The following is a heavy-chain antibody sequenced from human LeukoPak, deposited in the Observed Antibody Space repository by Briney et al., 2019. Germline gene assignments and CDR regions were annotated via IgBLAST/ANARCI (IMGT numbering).Heavy chain of an antibody. CDR1: GFTFDDYG. CDR3: ARGVRRRGYSGYGGLDY. J-gene: IGHJ4*02. D-gene: IGHD5-12*01. CDR2: INWNGGST. V-gene: IGHV3-20*04. Sequence: GGSLRLSCAASGFTFDDYGMSWVRQAPGKGLEWVSGINWNGGSTGYADSVKGRFTFSRDNAKNSLYLQMNSLRAEDTALYYCARGVRRRGYSGYGGLDYWGQGTLVTVSS.